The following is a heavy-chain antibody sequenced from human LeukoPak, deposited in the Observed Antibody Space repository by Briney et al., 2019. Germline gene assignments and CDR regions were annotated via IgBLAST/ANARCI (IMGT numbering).Heavy chain of an antibody. Sequence: GGSLRLSCAASGFTFSSYDMHWVRQVTGKGLEWVSAIGTNDDTDYPGSVKGRFTISRDDAKNSLYLQMNSLRAGDTAVYYCARQGKTMIRGVPYYYGMDVWGQGTTVTVSS. J-gene: IGHJ6*02. CDR1: GFTFSSYD. CDR2: IGTNDDT. CDR3: ARQGKTMIRGVPYYYGMDV. V-gene: IGHV3-13*01. D-gene: IGHD3-10*01.